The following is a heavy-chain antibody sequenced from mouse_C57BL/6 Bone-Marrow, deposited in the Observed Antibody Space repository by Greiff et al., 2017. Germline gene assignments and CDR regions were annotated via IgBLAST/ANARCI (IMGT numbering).Heavy chain of an antibody. CDR2: ISTYYGDA. V-gene: IGHV1-67*01. J-gene: IGHJ1*03. D-gene: IGHD1-1*01. CDR1: GYTFTDYA. CDR3: ARGDYYGSSLYWYFEV. Sequence: VQLVESGPELVRPGVSVKISCKGSGYTFTDYAMHWVKQSHAKSLEWIGVISTYYGDASYNQKFKDKATMTVDKSSSTAYMELARLTSEDSAVYYCARGDYYGSSLYWYFEVWGTGTTVTVSS.